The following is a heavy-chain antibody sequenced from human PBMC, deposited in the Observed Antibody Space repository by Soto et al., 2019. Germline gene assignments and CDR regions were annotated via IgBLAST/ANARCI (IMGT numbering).Heavy chain of an antibody. Sequence: SVKVSCKASGYTFTSYGISWVRQAPGQGLEWMGGIIPIFGTANYAQKFQGRVTITADESTSTAYMELSRLRSEDTAVYYCARVAAAGTALFDYWGQGTLVTVSS. CDR1: GYTFTSYG. J-gene: IGHJ4*02. CDR2: IIPIFGTA. V-gene: IGHV1-69*13. D-gene: IGHD6-13*01. CDR3: ARVAAAGTALFDY.